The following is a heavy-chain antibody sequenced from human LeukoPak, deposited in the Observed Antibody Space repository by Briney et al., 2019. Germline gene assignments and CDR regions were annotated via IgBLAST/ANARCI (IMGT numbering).Heavy chain of an antibody. CDR1: DGSISSGDYY. Sequence: PSETLSLTCSVSDGSISSGDYYWGWIRQPPGKGLEWIGSIHYSGSTYDNPSLKSRVTILVDRSKNQFSLKVISVTAADAAMYYCARPLTNYYDTSINAFDVWGPGIMVTVSS. CDR3: ARPLTNYYDTSINAFDV. J-gene: IGHJ3*01. V-gene: IGHV4-39*07. CDR2: IHYSGST. D-gene: IGHD3-22*01.